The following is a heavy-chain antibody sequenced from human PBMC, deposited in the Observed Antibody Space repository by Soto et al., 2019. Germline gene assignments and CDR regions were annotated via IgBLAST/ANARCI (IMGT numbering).Heavy chain of an antibody. V-gene: IGHV1-69*02. CDR3: ARAPRIAVAVEGYFDY. Sequence: QVQLVQSGAEVKKPGSSVKVSCKASGCTFSSYTISWVRQAPGQGLEWMGRIIPVLGIANYAQKFQGRVTITADKSTSTAYMELSSLRSEDTAVYYCARAPRIAVAVEGYFDYWGTGTLVTVSS. CDR1: GCTFSSYT. D-gene: IGHD6-19*01. J-gene: IGHJ4*02. CDR2: IIPVLGIA.